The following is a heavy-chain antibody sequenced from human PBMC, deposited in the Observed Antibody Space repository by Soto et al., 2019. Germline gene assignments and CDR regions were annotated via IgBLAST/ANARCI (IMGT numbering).Heavy chain of an antibody. J-gene: IGHJ3*02. CDR1: GHSFTRYW. CDR3: ARPGGVDYSNYMGAFDI. Sequence: ESLTISSTCSGHSFTRYWIGWVRQMPGKGLEWMGIIYPGDSDTRYSPSFQGQVTISADKSISTAYLQWSSLKASDTAMYYCARPGGVDYSNYMGAFDIWGQGTMVTVSS. V-gene: IGHV5-51*01. D-gene: IGHD4-4*01. CDR2: IYPGDSDT.